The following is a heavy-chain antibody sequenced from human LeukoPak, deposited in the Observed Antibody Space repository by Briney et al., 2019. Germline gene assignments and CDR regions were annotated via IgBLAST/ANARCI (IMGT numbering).Heavy chain of an antibody. Sequence: GASVKVSCKASGYTFTGYYMHWVRQAPGQGLEWMGWINPNSGGTNYAQKFQGRVTMTRDTSISTAYMELSSLRSEDTAVYYCARTRDSSSSWFDPWGQGTLVTVSS. J-gene: IGHJ5*02. D-gene: IGHD6-6*01. CDR2: INPNSGGT. V-gene: IGHV1-2*02. CDR3: ARTRDSSSSWFDP. CDR1: GYTFTGYY.